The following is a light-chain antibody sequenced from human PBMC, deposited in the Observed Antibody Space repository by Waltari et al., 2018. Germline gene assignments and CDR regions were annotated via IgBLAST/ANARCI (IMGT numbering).Light chain of an antibody. Sequence: QAVVTQEPSLTVSPGGTVTLTCGSSTGAVTSGHYPYWFQLTPGQAPRTLIYDTSKRHSWTPARGSGSLRGGKASLTLSGALPEEEADYYCLISYSGAWVFGGGTKLTGL. V-gene: IGLV7-46*01. CDR3: LISYSGAWV. CDR2: DTS. CDR1: TGAVTSGHY. J-gene: IGLJ3*02.